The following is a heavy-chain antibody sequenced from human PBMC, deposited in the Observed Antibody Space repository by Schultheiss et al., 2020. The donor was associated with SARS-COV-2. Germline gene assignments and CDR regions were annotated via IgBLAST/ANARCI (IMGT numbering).Heavy chain of an antibody. D-gene: IGHD4-23*01. CDR1: GGSFSGYY. V-gene: IGHV4-59*01. CDR2: IYYSGST. CDR3: ASAVRGNSNFYY. J-gene: IGHJ4*02. Sequence: SETLSLTCAVYGGSFSGYYWSWIRQPPGKGLEWIGYIYYSGSTNYNPSLKSRVTISVDTSKNQFSLKLSSVTAADTAVYYCASAVRGNSNFYYWGQGTLVTVSS.